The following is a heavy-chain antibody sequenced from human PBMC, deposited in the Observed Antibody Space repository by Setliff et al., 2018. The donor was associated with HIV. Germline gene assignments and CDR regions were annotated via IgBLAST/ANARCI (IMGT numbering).Heavy chain of an antibody. CDR2: INHSGST. J-gene: IGHJ4*02. CDR1: GGSFGGYS. D-gene: IGHD1-7*01. CDR3: ATHRRELCLHY. V-gene: IGHV4-34*01. Sequence: PSETLSLTCAVYGGSFGGYSWSWIRQPPGKGLEWIGEINHSGSTNYNPSLKSRVTISVDTSKSQFSLKLTSVTAADTALYYCATHRRELCLHYWGQGTLVTVSS.